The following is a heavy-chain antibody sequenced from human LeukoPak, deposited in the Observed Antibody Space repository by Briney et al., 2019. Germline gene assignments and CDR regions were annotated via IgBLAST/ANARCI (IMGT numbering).Heavy chain of an antibody. CDR2: IYTSGST. V-gene: IGHV4-61*02. J-gene: IGHJ5*02. CDR3: ARGRGRFDP. Sequence: PSETLSLTCTVSGGSISSGSYYWSWIRQPAGKGLEWIGRIYTSGSTNYNPSLKSRVTISVDTSKNQFSLKLSSVTAADTAVYYCARGRGRFDPWGQGTLVTVSS. CDR1: GGSISSGSYY. D-gene: IGHD3-10*01.